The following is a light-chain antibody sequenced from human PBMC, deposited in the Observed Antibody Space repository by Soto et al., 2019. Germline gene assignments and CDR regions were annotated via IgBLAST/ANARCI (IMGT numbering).Light chain of an antibody. CDR3: QQCDNYPLT. Sequence: DIQMTQSPSTVSASVGDTVTITCRASQSISTWLAWYQQKPGTAPKVLIYKASTLESGVSPRFHGSGSVKEFTLTISDLQPEDFATYYCQQCDNYPLTFGGGTKVEIK. CDR2: KAS. J-gene: IGKJ4*01. V-gene: IGKV1-5*03. CDR1: QSISTW.